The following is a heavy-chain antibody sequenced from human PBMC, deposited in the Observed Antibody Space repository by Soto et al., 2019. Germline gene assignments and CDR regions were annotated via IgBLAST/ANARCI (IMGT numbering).Heavy chain of an antibody. Sequence: GASVKVSCKVSGYTLTELSMHWVRQAPGKGLEWMGGFDAEDGETNYAQKLQGRVTMTTDTSTSTAYMELRSLRSDDTAVYYCARDLNSGPPPQQRHFDYWGQGSTVTVSS. CDR3: ARDLNSGPPPQQRHFDY. CDR1: GYTLTELS. J-gene: IGHJ4*03. D-gene: IGHD2-21*01. V-gene: IGHV1-24*01. CDR2: FDAEDGET.